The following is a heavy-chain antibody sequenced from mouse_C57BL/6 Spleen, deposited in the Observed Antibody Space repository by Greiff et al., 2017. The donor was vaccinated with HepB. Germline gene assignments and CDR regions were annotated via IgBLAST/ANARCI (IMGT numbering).Heavy chain of an antibody. CDR2: IYPGSGNT. CDR1: GYTFTDYY. CDR3: ARSGYGDAMDY. V-gene: IGHV1-76*01. J-gene: IGHJ4*01. Sequence: VKLMESGAELVRPGASVKLSCKASGYTFTDYYINWVKQRPGQGLEWIARIYPGSGNTYYNEKFKGKATLTAEKSSSTAYMQLSSLTSEDSAVYFCARSGYGDAMDYWGQGTSVTVSS. D-gene: IGHD3-2*02.